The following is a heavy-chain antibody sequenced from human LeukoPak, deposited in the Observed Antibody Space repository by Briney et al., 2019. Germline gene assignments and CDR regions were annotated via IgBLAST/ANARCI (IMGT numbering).Heavy chain of an antibody. J-gene: IGHJ4*02. D-gene: IGHD3-10*01. CDR3: ARVMVRGVNIIDY. V-gene: IGHV1-2*02. CDR2: INPNSGGT. CDR1: GYTFTSYG. Sequence: ASVKVSCKASGYTFTSYGISWVRQAPGQGLEWMGWINPNSGGTNYAQKFQGRVTMTRDTSISTAYMELSRLRSDDTAVYYCARVMVRGVNIIDYWGQGTLVTVSS.